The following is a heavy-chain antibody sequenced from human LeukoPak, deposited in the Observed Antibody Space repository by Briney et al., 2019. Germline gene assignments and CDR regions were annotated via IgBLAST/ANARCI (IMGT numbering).Heavy chain of an antibody. J-gene: IGHJ4*02. D-gene: IGHD3/OR15-3a*01. Sequence: SETLSLTCAVYGGSFSDYYWSWIRQPPGKGLEWIGEINHSGSTNYNPSLKSRVTISVDTSKNQFSLKLSSVTAADTAVYYCAIKNSGLFDYWGQGTLVTVSS. CDR2: INHSGST. V-gene: IGHV4-34*01. CDR1: GGSFSDYY. CDR3: AIKNSGLFDY.